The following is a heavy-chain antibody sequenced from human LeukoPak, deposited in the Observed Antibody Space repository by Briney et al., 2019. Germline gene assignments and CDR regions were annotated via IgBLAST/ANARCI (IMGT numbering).Heavy chain of an antibody. V-gene: IGHV3-30*04. J-gene: IGHJ4*02. CDR3: ALSGSLDS. CDR2: ISYDGSNK. Sequence: AGSLRLSCAASGFTFSSYAMHWVRQAPGKGLEWGAVISYDGSNKYYADSVKGRFTISRDNSKNTLYLQMNSLRAEDTAVYYCALSGSLDSWGQGTLVTVSS. CDR1: GFTFSSYA. D-gene: IGHD3-10*01.